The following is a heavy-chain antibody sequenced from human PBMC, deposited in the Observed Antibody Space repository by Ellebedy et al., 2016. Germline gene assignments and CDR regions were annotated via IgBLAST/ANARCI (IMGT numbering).Heavy chain of an antibody. CDR1: GFTFSDYY. CDR2: ISSSSSYT. Sequence: GESLKISCAASGFTFSDYYMSWIRQAPGKGLEWVSYISSSSSYTNYADSVKGRFTISRDNAKNSLYLQMNSLGAEDTAVYYCARGVGVVVPAANYFDYWGQGTLVTVSS. V-gene: IGHV3-11*05. D-gene: IGHD2-2*01. J-gene: IGHJ4*02. CDR3: ARGVGVVVPAANYFDY.